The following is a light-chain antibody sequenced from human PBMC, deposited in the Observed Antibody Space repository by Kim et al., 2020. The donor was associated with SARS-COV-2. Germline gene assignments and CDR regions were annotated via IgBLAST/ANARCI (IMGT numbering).Light chain of an antibody. CDR1: GLRRSY. CDR3: NSRDSSGNHYV. V-gene: IGLV3-19*01. Sequence: ALRQTVRYACQGAGLRRSYESWYQQKAGQAPVLVIYGGNNRPSGIPDRFSGSSSGNTASLTITGAQAEDEADYYCNSRDSSGNHYVFGTGTKVTVL. J-gene: IGLJ1*01. CDR2: GGN.